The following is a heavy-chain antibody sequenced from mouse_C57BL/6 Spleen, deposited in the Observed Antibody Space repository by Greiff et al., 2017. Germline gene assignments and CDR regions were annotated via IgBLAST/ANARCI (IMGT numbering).Heavy chain of an antibody. D-gene: IGHD2-4*01. CDR3: ARGYDYDGPWFAD. V-gene: IGHV1-64*01. CDR2: IHPNSGST. CDR1: GYTFTSYW. Sequence: QVQLQQPGAELVKPGASVKLSCKASGYTFTSYWMHWVKQRPGQGLEWIGMIHPNSGSTNYNEKFKSKATLTVDKSSSTAYMQLSSLTSEDSAVYYCARGYDYDGPWFADWGQGTLVTVSA. J-gene: IGHJ3*01.